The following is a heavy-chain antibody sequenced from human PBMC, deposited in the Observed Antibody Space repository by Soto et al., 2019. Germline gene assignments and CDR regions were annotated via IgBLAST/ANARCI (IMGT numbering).Heavy chain of an antibody. Sequence: EVQLVESGGVVVQPGGSLRLSCAASGFTFDDYTMHWVRQAPGKGLEWVSLISWDGGSTYYADSVKGRFTISRDNSKNSLYLQMNSLRTEDTALYYCAKDKKYYDSSGYDAFDIWGQGTMVTVSS. V-gene: IGHV3-43*01. CDR2: ISWDGGST. CDR1: GFTFDDYT. J-gene: IGHJ3*02. CDR3: AKDKKYYDSSGYDAFDI. D-gene: IGHD3-22*01.